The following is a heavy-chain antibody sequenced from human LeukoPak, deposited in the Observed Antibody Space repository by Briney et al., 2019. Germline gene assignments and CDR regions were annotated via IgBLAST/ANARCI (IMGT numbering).Heavy chain of an antibody. V-gene: IGHV5-51*01. J-gene: IGHJ6*02. D-gene: IGHD2-15*01. CDR1: RYSFTSYW. CDR3: ARHVGGSHYYYYGMDV. CDR2: IYPGDSDT. Sequence: GESLKISCKGSRYSFTSYWIGWVRQMPGKGLEWMGVIYPGDSDTRYSPSFQGQVTISADKSISTAYLQWSSLKASDTAMYYCARHVGGSHYYYYGMDVWGQGTTVTVSS.